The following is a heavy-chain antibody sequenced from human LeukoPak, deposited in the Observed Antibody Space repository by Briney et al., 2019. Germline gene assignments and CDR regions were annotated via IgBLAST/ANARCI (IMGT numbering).Heavy chain of an antibody. CDR1: RGSFCGYL. CDR2: INHSGST. Sequence: LSETLSLTCAVYRGSFCGYLWSRIRQPPGKGLEWIGEINHSGSTNYTPSLQRRVTLSVDTSKDQFSLELSSVTAADTAVYYGARGGGSALDYRGEGTLVTVSS. CDR3: ARGGGSALDY. D-gene: IGHD3-10*01. J-gene: IGHJ4*02. V-gene: IGHV4-34*01.